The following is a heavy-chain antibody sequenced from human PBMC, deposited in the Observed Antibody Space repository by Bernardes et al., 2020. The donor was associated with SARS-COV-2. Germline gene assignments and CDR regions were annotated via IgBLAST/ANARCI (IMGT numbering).Heavy chain of an antibody. Sequence: SGPTLVKPTQTLTLTCTFSGFSFSTSEVGVGWIRQPPGKALEWLALIYWDDDRRYSPSLKSRLTITKDTSKNQVVLTMTNMDPVDTATYYCAHRRPSTWEGDWFDPWGQGTMVTVSS. V-gene: IGHV2-5*02. CDR1: GFSFSTSEVG. D-gene: IGHD1-26*01. CDR3: AHRRPSTWEGDWFDP. CDR2: IYWDDDR. J-gene: IGHJ5*02.